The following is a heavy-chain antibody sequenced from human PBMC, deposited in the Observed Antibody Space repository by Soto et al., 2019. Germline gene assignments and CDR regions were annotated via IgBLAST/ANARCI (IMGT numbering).Heavy chain of an antibody. V-gene: IGHV1-69*12. D-gene: IGHD2-2*01. J-gene: IGHJ6*02. Sequence: QVQLVQSGAEVKKPGSSVKVSCKASGGTFSSYAISWVRQAPGQGLEWMGGIIPIFGTANYAQKFQGRVTITADESTGTAHMEVSSLRSGDTAVDYRAGGGGYQLPHYGMDVWGQGTTVTVSS. CDR3: AGGGGYQLPHYGMDV. CDR1: GGTFSSYA. CDR2: IIPIFGTA.